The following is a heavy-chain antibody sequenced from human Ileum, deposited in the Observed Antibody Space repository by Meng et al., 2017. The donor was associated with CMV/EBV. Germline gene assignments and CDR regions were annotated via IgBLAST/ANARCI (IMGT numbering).Heavy chain of an antibody. CDR3: ARGPIVETPSSIPVWFDP. Sequence: GGSLRLSCAASGFTFSTYAMNWVRQAPGKGLEWVSSISTDTHYIYYADSVKGRFDMSRDDAKSSIYLQMDSLRAGDTAVYFCARGPIVETPSSIPVWFDPWGQGTLVTVSS. CDR2: ISTDTHYI. V-gene: IGHV3-21*01. CDR1: GFTFSTYA. D-gene: IGHD2-2*02. J-gene: IGHJ5*02.